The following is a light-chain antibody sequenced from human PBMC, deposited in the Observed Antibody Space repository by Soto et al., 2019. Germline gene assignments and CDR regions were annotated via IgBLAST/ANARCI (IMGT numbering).Light chain of an antibody. CDR3: QQYNNWPYT. CDR1: QSVSSN. Sequence: EIAITHSPATLSFSPVERGTLSCRASQSVSSNLAWYQQKPGQAPRLLIYAASARATGIPARFSGSGSGTDFTLTISSLQSEDFAVYYCQQYNNWPYTFGQGTKVDIK. CDR2: AAS. J-gene: IGKJ2*01. V-gene: IGKV3-15*01.